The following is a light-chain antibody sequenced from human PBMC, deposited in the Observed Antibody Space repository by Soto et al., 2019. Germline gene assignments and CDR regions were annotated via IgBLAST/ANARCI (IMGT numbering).Light chain of an antibody. Sequence: DIQMTQSPSSLSASVGDRVNITYRPSQSISNYLNWYQQKPGKAPKLLIFGASSLQSVVPSRFSGSGSGTDFTLSISTLQPEDFATYYCQQSYSNLGTFGQGTKVEIK. CDR1: QSISNY. CDR2: GAS. J-gene: IGKJ2*01. V-gene: IGKV1-39*01. CDR3: QQSYSNLGT.